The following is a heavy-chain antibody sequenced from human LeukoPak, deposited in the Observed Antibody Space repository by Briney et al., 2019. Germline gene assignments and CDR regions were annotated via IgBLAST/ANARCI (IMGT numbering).Heavy chain of an antibody. CDR3: ARGGLRQLNSY. Sequence: GGSLRLSCAASGFTVSSNYMSWVRQAPGKGLEWVSGISGSGGSTYYADSVKGRFTISRDNSRNTLYLQMNSLRAEDTAVYYCARGGLRQLNSYWGQGTLVTVSS. V-gene: IGHV3-23*01. D-gene: IGHD5-12*01. CDR2: ISGSGGST. J-gene: IGHJ4*02. CDR1: GFTVSSNY.